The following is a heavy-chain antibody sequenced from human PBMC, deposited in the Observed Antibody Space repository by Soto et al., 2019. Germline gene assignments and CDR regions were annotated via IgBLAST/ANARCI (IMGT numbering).Heavy chain of an antibody. CDR1: GGSISSGGYS. D-gene: IGHD3-10*01. CDR2: IYHSGST. J-gene: IGHJ5*02. V-gene: IGHV4-30-2*01. CDR3: ARVWGSGSYSSWWFAP. Sequence: QLQLQESGSGLVKPSQTLSLTCAVSGGSISSGGYSWSWIRQPPGKGLEWIGYIYHSGSTYYNPSLKSRVTISVDRSKNQFALKLSSVTAADTAVYYCARVWGSGSYSSWWFAPWGQGTLVTVSS.